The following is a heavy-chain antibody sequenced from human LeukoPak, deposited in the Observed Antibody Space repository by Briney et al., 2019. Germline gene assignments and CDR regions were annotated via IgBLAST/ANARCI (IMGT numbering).Heavy chain of an antibody. V-gene: IGHV4-34*01. J-gene: IGHJ4*02. CDR2: INHSGST. CDR1: GGSFSGYY. D-gene: IGHD6-13*01. Sequence: PSETLSLTCAVYGGSFSGYYWSWIRQPPGKGLEWIGEINHSGSTNYNPSPKSRVNISVDTSKNQFSLKLSSVTAADTAVYYCARAVYSSSWYGSDYWGQGTLVTVSS. CDR3: ARAVYSSSWYGSDY.